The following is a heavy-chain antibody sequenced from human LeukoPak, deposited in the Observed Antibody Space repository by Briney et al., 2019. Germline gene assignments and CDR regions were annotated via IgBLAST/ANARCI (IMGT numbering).Heavy chain of an antibody. J-gene: IGHJ5*02. CDR1: GGSISSSNW. Sequence: SGTLSLTCAVSGGSISSSNWWSWVRQPPGKGLEWIGEIYYSGSTFYNPSLKSRLTISVDTSKNQFSLKLSSVTAADTAVYYCARDGHGAGSYYAPALGFDPWGQGTLVTVSS. D-gene: IGHD3-10*01. V-gene: IGHV4-4*02. CDR2: IYYSGST. CDR3: ARDGHGAGSYYAPALGFDP.